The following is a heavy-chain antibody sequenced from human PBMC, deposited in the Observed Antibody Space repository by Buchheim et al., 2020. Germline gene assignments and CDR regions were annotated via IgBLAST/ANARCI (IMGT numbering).Heavy chain of an antibody. V-gene: IGHV4-39*07. D-gene: IGHD2-15*01. CDR2: IYYSGST. Sequence: QLQLQESGPGLVKPSETLSLTCTVSGGSISSSSYYWGWLRQPPGKGLEWIGSIYYSGSTYYNPSLKSRVTISVDTSKNQFSLKLSSVTAADTAVYYCARDRYCSGGSCPDNWFDPWGQGTL. CDR1: GGSISSSSYY. CDR3: ARDRYCSGGSCPDNWFDP. J-gene: IGHJ5*02.